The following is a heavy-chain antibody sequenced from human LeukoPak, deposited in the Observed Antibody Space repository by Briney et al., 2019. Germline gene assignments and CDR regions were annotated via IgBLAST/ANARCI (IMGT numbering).Heavy chain of an antibody. D-gene: IGHD3-22*01. Sequence: GASVKVSCKASGGTFSSSAISWVRQAPGQGLEWMGGIIPIFGTANYAQTFQGRVTITTDESTSTAYMELSSLRSEDTAVYYCARDSSSVWSTGGWFDPWGQGTLVTVSS. CDR3: ARDSSSVWSTGGWFDP. V-gene: IGHV1-69*05. CDR1: GGTFSSSA. CDR2: IIPIFGTA. J-gene: IGHJ5*02.